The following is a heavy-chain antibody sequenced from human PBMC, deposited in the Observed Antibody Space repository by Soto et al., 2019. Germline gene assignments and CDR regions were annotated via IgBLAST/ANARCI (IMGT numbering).Heavy chain of an antibody. D-gene: IGHD2-15*01. V-gene: IGHV4-39*01. Sequence: QLQLQESGPGLVKPSETLSLTCTVSGGSISSSSYYWGWIRQPPGKGLEWIGSIYYSGSTYYNPSIKSRVTISVDTSKNQFSLKLSHGTAADKAVYYCARGGYCSGGSCYPPLFYFDYWGQGTLVTVSS. CDR2: IYYSGST. J-gene: IGHJ4*02. CDR3: ARGGYCSGGSCYPPLFYFDY. CDR1: GGSISSSSYY.